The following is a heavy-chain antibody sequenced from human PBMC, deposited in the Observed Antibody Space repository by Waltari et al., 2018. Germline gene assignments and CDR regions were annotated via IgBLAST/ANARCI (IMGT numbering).Heavy chain of an antibody. D-gene: IGHD6-13*01. CDR2: ISYDGSNK. V-gene: IGHV3-30-3*01. Sequence: QVQLVESVGGVVQPGRSTRLSCDASGFTFSSCAMHWARSAPGNGREWVAVISYDGSNKYYADSVKGRFTISRDNSKNTLYLQMNSLRAEDTAVYYCARESGSSSWYGSFDYWGQGTLVTVSS. CDR1: GFTFSSCA. CDR3: ARESGSSSWYGSFDY. J-gene: IGHJ4*02.